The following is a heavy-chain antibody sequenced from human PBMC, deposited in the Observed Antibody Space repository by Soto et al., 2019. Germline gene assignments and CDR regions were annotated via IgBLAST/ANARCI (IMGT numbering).Heavy chain of an antibody. Sequence: QVQLVQSGAEVKKPGSSVKVSCKASGGTFSSYAISWVRLAPGQGLEWMGGIIPIFGTANYAQKFQGRVTITADESTSTAYMELSSLRSEDTAVYYCARDLLDYSTPSGAFDIWGQGTMVTVSS. J-gene: IGHJ3*02. CDR1: GGTFSSYA. CDR3: ARDLLDYSTPSGAFDI. CDR2: IIPIFGTA. V-gene: IGHV1-69*12. D-gene: IGHD4-4*01.